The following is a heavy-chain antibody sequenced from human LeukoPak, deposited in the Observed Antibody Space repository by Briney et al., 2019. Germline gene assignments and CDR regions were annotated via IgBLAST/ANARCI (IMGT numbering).Heavy chain of an antibody. J-gene: IGHJ4*02. CDR3: ARAGGSYWGVFDY. V-gene: IGHV3-30-3*01. CDR1: GLTFNSYA. D-gene: IGHD1-26*01. CDR2: ISYDGSNK. Sequence: PGGSLRLSCAACGLTFNSYAMLWARRAPGKGLEWVAAISYDGSNKYYADSVKGRLTIPRDNSKNALYLQMNSLRAEDTAVYYCARAGGSYWGVFDYWGQGTLVTVSS.